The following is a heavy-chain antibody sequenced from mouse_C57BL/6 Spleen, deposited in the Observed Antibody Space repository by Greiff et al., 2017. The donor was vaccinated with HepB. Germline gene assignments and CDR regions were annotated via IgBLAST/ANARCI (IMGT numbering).Heavy chain of an antibody. V-gene: IGHV14-4*01. D-gene: IGHD1-1*01. CDR2: IDPENGDT. J-gene: IGHJ3*01. CDR3: TRGDYYGSSYAFAY. Sequence: EVKLQESGAELVRPGASVKLSCTASGFNIKDDYMHWVKQRPEQGLEWIGWIDPENGDTEYASKFQGKATITADTSSNTAYLQLSSLTSEDTAVYYCTRGDYYGSSYAFAYWGQGTLVTVSA. CDR1: GFNIKDDY.